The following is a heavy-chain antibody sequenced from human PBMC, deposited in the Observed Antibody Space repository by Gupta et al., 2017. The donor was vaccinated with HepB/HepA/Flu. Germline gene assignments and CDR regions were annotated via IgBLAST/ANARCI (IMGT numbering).Heavy chain of an antibody. J-gene: IGHJ6*02. CDR2: ISRGGSTI. CDR3: AKRGDGISGMDV. V-gene: IGHV3-48*03. Sequence: QLVESGGGLVQPGGSLRLSCVASEFTFNSYEANGFRQAPGKGLEWVSYISRGGSTIFDADAWKGRFTISRDNAQKSRYLKMKSMRAEDTALYYFAKRGDGISGMDVGGHGTTVTVYS. CDR1: EFTFNSYE. D-gene: IGHD3-9*01.